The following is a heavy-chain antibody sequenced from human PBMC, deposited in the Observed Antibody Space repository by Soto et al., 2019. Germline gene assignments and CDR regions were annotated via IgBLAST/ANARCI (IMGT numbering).Heavy chain of an antibody. Sequence: ASVKVSCKASGYTFTSYDINWVRQATGQGLEWMGWMNPNSGNTGYAQKFQGRVTMTRNTSISTAYMELSSLRSEDTAVYYCARSPLGYYDSSGYYPIDYWGQGTLVTVSS. V-gene: IGHV1-8*01. CDR2: MNPNSGNT. CDR1: GYTFTSYD. D-gene: IGHD3-22*01. J-gene: IGHJ4*02. CDR3: ARSPLGYYDSSGYYPIDY.